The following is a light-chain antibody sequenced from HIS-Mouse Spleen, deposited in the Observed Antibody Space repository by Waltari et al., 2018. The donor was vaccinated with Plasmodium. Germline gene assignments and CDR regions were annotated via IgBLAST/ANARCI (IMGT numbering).Light chain of an antibody. CDR3: YSTDSSGNHRV. CDR2: EDS. V-gene: IGLV3-10*01. CDR1: ALPKQY. Sequence: SYELTQPPSVSVSPGQTARIPCSGDALPKQYAYWYQQKPGQAPVLVIYEDSKRPSGIPERFSGSSSGTMATLTISGAQVEDEADYYCYSTDSSGNHRVFGGGTKLTVL. J-gene: IGLJ3*02.